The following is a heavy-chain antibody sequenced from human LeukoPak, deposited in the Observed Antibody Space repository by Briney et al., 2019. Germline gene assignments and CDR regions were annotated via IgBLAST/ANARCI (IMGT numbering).Heavy chain of an antibody. CDR1: GGSISSHY. CDR3: ARGRESSSRIFDY. Sequence: TSETLSLTCTVSGGSISSHYWSWIRQPPGKGLEWIGYIYYSGSTNYNPSLKSRVTISVDTSKNQFSLKLSSVTAADTAVYYCARGRESSSRIFDYWGQGTLVTVSS. CDR2: IYYSGST. V-gene: IGHV4-59*11. J-gene: IGHJ4*02. D-gene: IGHD6-13*01.